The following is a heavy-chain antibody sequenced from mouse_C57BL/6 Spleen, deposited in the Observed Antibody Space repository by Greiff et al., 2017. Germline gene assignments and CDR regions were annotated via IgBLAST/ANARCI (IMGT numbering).Heavy chain of an antibody. Sequence: EVKLVESEGGLVQPGSSMKLSCTASGFTFSDYYMAWVRQVPEKGLEWVANINYDGSSTYYLDSLKSRFIISRDNAKNILYLQMSSLKSEDTATYYCARDGTGYFDVWGTGTTVTVSS. CDR2: INYDGSST. D-gene: IGHD4-1*01. J-gene: IGHJ1*03. CDR1: GFTFSDYY. CDR3: ARDGTGYFDV. V-gene: IGHV5-16*01.